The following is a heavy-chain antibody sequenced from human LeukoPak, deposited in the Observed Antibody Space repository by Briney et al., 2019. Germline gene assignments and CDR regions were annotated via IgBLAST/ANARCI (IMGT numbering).Heavy chain of an antibody. CDR1: GFPFSSYA. CDR2: ISDSGGST. Sequence: GGSLRLSCSASGFPFSSYAMHWVRQAPGKGLEYVSAISDSGGSTYYADSVKGRFTISRDNSKNALYLQMSSLRAEDTAVYFCVRGYSFGPYGMDVWGQGTTVTVSS. CDR3: VRGYSFGPYGMDV. D-gene: IGHD2-15*01. V-gene: IGHV3-64D*09. J-gene: IGHJ6*02.